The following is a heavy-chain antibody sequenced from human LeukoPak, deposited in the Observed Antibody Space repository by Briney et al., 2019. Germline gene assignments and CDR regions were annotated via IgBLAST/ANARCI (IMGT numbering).Heavy chain of an antibody. CDR1: GGSISSSSYY. J-gene: IGHJ4*02. D-gene: IGHD3-10*01. CDR3: ARRDGSGSLRGVFY. CDR2: IYYSGST. V-gene: IGHV4-39*01. Sequence: SETLSLTCTVSGGSISSSSYYWGWIRQPPGKGLEWIGSIYYSGSTYYNPSLKSRVTISVDTSKNQFSLKLSSVTAADTAVYYCARRDGSGSLRGVFYWGQGTLVTVSS.